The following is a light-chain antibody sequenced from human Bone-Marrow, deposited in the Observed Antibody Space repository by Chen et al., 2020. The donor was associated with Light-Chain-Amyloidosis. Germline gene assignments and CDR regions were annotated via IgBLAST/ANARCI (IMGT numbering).Light chain of an antibody. CDR2: GSS. V-gene: IGKV3-20*01. Sequence: EIVLTQSPGTLSLSPGEGANLSCRASQTISSNYLTWYQQKFGQAPRLLIYGSSSRATGIPDRFTDSGSGTEFTLTINRLEPEDFAMYYCQQYGTSPLTFVGGTKVEIK. J-gene: IGKJ4*01. CDR3: QQYGTSPLT. CDR1: QTISSNY.